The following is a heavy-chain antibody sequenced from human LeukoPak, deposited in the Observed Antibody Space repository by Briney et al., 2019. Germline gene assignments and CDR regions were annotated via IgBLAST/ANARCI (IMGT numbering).Heavy chain of an antibody. Sequence: GGSLRLSCAASGFTFSDYWMTWVRQAPGKGLELVANIKKDGSEKNYVDSVEGRFTISRDNAKNSLYLQMNSLRVEDKGVYYCVRQAGVYWGQGTLVTVSS. CDR1: GFTFSDYW. CDR3: VRQAGVY. CDR2: IKKDGSEK. D-gene: IGHD6-19*01. J-gene: IGHJ4*02. V-gene: IGHV3-7*01.